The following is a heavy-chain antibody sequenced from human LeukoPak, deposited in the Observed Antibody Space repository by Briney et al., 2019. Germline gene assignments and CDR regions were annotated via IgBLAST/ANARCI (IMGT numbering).Heavy chain of an antibody. CDR3: ARRWGTLDAWDY. V-gene: IGHV4-39*01. D-gene: IGHD1/OR15-1a*01. J-gene: IGHJ4*02. Sequence: ETFSLIRSVCGRPITRRHYWGWIRQPPGKGLEWIGRISYTGNSHYSPALKSRVTMSVDTTRNQFSLKLRTVTAADTAVFYCARRWGTLDAWDYWGEGTPVTVSS. CDR1: GRPITRRHY. CDR2: ISYTGNS.